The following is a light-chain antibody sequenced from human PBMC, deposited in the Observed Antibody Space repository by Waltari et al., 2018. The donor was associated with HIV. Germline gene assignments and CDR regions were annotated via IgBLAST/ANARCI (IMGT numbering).Light chain of an antibody. J-gene: IGKJ1*01. Sequence: DIQMTQSPSPLSASVRDKVPTTCRASQSVSNYLNWYQQKPGKAPKLLIYSASSLQSGVPSRFNGSGSGTHFTLTINDLQPEDFTTYYCQQSDRIPRTFGQGTQVEVK. CDR2: SAS. V-gene: IGKV1-39*01. CDR3: QQSDRIPRT. CDR1: QSVSNY.